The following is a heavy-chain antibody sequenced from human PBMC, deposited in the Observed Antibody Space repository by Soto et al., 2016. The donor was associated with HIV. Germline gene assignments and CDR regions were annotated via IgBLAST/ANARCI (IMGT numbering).Heavy chain of an antibody. Sequence: EVQLVESGGGLVKPGESLRLSCAASGFTFNNAWMSWVRQAPGKGLEWVGRIQSKSDGGTTDYAAFVKGRFTISRDDSKNTLYMDIQTLKTEGAGVYYCSTGFSRCWADYWGQGTLVIVSS. D-gene: IGHD2-8*01. CDR3: STGFSRCWADY. CDR1: GFTFNNAW. V-gene: IGHV3-15*01. J-gene: IGHJ4*02. CDR2: IQSKSDGGTT.